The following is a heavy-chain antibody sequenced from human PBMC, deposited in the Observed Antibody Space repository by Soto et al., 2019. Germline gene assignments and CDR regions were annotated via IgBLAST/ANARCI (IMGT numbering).Heavy chain of an antibody. J-gene: IGHJ4*02. Sequence: EVQLVESGGGLVQPGGSLRLSCAASGFTFSRYWMTWVRQTPGKGLEWVANIKQDGGETYYVDSVKGRFTISRDNAKNSLCLQMSGVRAEYTAVYHCGREGVWGNLRYCCDYWCQETLVTVSS. CDR1: GFTFSRYW. CDR3: GREGVWGNLRYCCDY. D-gene: IGHD3-16*02. V-gene: IGHV3-7*01. CDR2: IKQDGGET.